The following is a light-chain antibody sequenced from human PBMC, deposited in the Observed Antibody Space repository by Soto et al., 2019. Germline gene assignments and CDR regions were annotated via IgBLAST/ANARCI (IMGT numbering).Light chain of an antibody. CDR2: DAS. J-gene: IGKJ5*01. CDR3: QHYHTLPPELT. CDR1: EDINNY. V-gene: IGKV1-33*01. Sequence: DIQLTQSPSTLSASVGDRVTITCQASEDINNYLNWYQQKPGKAPKLLIYDASDLETGVPSRFSGSVSGSDFTFTISNVQPEDAATYFCQHYHTLPPELTFGQGTRWRL.